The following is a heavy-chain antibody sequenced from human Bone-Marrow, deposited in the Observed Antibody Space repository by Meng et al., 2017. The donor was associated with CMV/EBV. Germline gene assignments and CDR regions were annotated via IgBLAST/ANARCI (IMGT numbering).Heavy chain of an antibody. V-gene: IGHV4-39*07. CDR1: GGSISSSSYY. CDR3: ARVWGGDNWFDP. Sequence: GPLRLSCTVSGGSISSSSYYWGWVRQAPGKGLEWIGSILYGGSTFYNPSLKSRVSISIDVSKNQFSLSLSSVTAADTAVYYCARVWGGDNWFDPWGQGILVTVSS. J-gene: IGHJ5*02. CDR2: ILYGGST. D-gene: IGHD3-16*01.